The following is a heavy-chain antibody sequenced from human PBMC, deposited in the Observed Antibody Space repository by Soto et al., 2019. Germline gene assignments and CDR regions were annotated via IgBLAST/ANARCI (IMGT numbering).Heavy chain of an antibody. CDR3: ATSRPSSTWSGFDY. CDR1: RVTFRRHG. V-gene: IGHV3-23*01. D-gene: IGHD6-13*01. CDR2: INPGGDST. Sequence: RLSCVASRVTFRRHGLSVVRQAPGKGLEWVSTINPGGDSTFYADSVKGRFTISRDNSKNTVYLQIHSPRTEDTAVYYCATSRPSSTWSGFDYWGQGTLVTVYS. J-gene: IGHJ4*02.